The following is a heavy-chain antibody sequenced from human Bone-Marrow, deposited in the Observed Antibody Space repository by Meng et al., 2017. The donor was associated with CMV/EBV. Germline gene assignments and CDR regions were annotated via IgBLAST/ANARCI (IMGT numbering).Heavy chain of an antibody. CDR3: ARDWGRNYYDSSGYHPAGPY. CDR2: ISAYNGNT. D-gene: IGHD3-22*01. Sequence: ASVKVSCKASGYTFTSYGISWVRQAPGQGLEWMGWISAYNGNTNYAQKLQGRVTMTTDTSTSTAYMELRSLRSDDTAVYYCARDWGRNYYDSSGYHPAGPYWGQGTLVTVSS. CDR1: GYTFTSYG. J-gene: IGHJ4*02. V-gene: IGHV1-18*01.